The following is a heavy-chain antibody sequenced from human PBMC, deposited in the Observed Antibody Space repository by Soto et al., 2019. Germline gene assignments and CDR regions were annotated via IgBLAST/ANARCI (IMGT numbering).Heavy chain of an antibody. CDR3: ARHLATTGTKGFTY. J-gene: IGHJ4*02. D-gene: IGHD1-1*01. Sequence: SETLSLTCAVSSDSISSNSWWSWVRQPPGKGLEWIGEAHHSGRTDYDPSLKSRVTISVDKSNNQFSLKLNSVTAADTAVYYCARHLATTGTKGFTYWGLGTLVTVSS. CDR2: AHHSGRT. V-gene: IGHV4-4*02. CDR1: SDSISSNSW.